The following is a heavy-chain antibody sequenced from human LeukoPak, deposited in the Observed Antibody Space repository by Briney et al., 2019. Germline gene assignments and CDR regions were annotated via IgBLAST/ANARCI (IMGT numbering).Heavy chain of an antibody. Sequence: PGGSLRLSCAASGFTLSTYWMHWVRQAPWKGLVWVARINSDGSSTNYADSVKGRFTISRDNAKNTLYLQMNSLRAEDTAVYYCARGQWLVSHWYFDLWGRGTLVTVSS. CDR2: INSDGSST. D-gene: IGHD6-19*01. V-gene: IGHV3-74*01. CDR1: GFTLSTYW. CDR3: ARGQWLVSHWYFDL. J-gene: IGHJ2*01.